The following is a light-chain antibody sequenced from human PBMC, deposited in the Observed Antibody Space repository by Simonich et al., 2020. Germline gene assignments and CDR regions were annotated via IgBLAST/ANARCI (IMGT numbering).Light chain of an antibody. CDR1: ALPKQY. J-gene: IGLJ3*02. CDR2: KDS. CDR3: QSADSSGTYRV. V-gene: IGLV3-25*03. Sequence: SYELTQPPSVSVSPGQTARITCSGDALPKQYAYWYQQKPGTAPVLVIYKDSERPSGSPERFSGSSSGTTVTLTISGVQAEDEADYYCQSADSSGTYRVFGGGTKLTVL.